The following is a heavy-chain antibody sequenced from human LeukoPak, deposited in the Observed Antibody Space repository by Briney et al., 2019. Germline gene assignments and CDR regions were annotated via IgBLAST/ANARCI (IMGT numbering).Heavy chain of an antibody. J-gene: IGHJ4*02. V-gene: IGHV3-30*02. CDR2: IRYDGSNK. Sequence: GGSLRLSCAASGFTFSSYGMHWVHQAPGKGLEWVAFIRYDGSNKYYADSVKGRFTISRDNSKNTLYLQMNSLRAEDTAVYYCAKERTLPGWNYWGQGTLVTVSS. D-gene: IGHD1-14*01. CDR1: GFTFSSYG. CDR3: AKERTLPGWNY.